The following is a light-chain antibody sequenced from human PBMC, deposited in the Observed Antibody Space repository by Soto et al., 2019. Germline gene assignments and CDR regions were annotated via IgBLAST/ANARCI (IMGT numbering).Light chain of an antibody. J-gene: IGLJ1*01. Sequence: QSVLTQPASVSGSPGQSITISCTGTSSDVGGYNYVYWYQQHPGKAPKLMIYDVSNRPSGVSNRFSGSKSGNTASLTISGLQAEDEADYYCSSYTSSRGVFGTGTKLNVL. V-gene: IGLV2-14*01. CDR1: SSDVGGYNY. CDR2: DVS. CDR3: SSYTSSRGV.